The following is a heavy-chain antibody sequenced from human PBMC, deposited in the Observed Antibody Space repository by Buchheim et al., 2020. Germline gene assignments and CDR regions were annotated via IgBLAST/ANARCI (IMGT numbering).Heavy chain of an antibody. CDR1: GGSISSSSYY. CDR2: IYYSGST. Sequence: QLQLQESGPGLVKPSETLSLTCTVSGGSISSSSYYWGWIRQPPGKGLEWIGSIYYSGSTYYNPSLKSRVTISVDTSKNQFSLKLSSVTAADTAVYYCAICQLLRGLYYYGMDVWGQGTT. CDR3: AICQLLRGLYYYGMDV. D-gene: IGHD2-2*01. J-gene: IGHJ6*02. V-gene: IGHV4-39*01.